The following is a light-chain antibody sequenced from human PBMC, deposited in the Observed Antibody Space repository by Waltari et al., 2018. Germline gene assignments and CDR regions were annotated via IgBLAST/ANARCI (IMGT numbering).Light chain of an antibody. J-gene: IGKJ1*01. CDR3: QQSYSQTRT. V-gene: IGKV1-39*01. CDR2: AAS. CDR1: QSISSY. Sequence: DIQMTQSPSSLSASVGDRVPITCRARQSISSYLSWYQQKPGRAPKLLIYAASSLESGVPSRFSGSGSGRDFTLIISSLQPEDFATYSCQQSYSQTRTFGQGTKVEI.